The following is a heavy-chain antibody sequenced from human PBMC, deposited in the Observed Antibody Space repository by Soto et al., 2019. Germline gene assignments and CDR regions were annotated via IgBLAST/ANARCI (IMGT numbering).Heavy chain of an antibody. CDR2: ITSKTDGGTL. CDR1: GFAFGNAW. Sequence: EVRLVESGGGLVKPGGSLRLSCAASGFAFGNAWMNWVRQAPGKGLEWVGRITSKTDGGTLYYVAPVKGRFTISRDDSKDEPYQQMNRQETKDTAVYSWSKELGSHSANTLNDWGQGTLVTVSS. D-gene: IGHD2-15*01. V-gene: IGHV3-15*07. CDR3: SKELGSHSANTLND. J-gene: IGHJ4*02.